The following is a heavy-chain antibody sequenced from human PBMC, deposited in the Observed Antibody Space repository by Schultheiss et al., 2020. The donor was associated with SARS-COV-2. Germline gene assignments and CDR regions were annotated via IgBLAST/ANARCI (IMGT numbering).Heavy chain of an antibody. J-gene: IGHJ4*02. V-gene: IGHV4-34*01. Sequence: SETLSLTCAVYGGSFSGHYWSWIRQHPGKGLEWIGYIYYSGSTYYNPSLKSRVTISVDTSKNQFSLKLSSVTAADTAVYYCARHYSGYSSGWYAFDYWGQGTLVTVSS. D-gene: IGHD6-19*01. CDR2: IYYSGST. CDR3: ARHYSGYSSGWYAFDY. CDR1: GGSFSGHY.